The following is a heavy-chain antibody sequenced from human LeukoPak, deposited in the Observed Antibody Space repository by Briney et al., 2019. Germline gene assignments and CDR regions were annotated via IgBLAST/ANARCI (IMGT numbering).Heavy chain of an antibody. J-gene: IGHJ4*02. D-gene: IGHD3-16*01. Sequence: SETLSLTCAVYGGSFSGYYWSWIRQPPEKGLEWIGEINHSGSTNYNPSLKSRVTISVDTSKNQFSLKLSSVTAADTAVYYCASLGGGNFDYWGQGTLVTVSS. V-gene: IGHV4-34*01. CDR2: INHSGST. CDR1: GGSFSGYY. CDR3: ASLGGGNFDY.